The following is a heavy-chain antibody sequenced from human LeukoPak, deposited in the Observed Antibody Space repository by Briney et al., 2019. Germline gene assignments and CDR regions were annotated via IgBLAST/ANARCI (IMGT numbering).Heavy chain of an antibody. D-gene: IGHD1-26*01. V-gene: IGHV3-13*01. J-gene: IGHJ3*02. CDR3: VRERSGTSSDGFDI. CDR2: IGIGGDT. Sequence: PAGSLRLSCAGSGFTFSNYEMHWVRQVAGGGLEWVSAIGIGGDTFYTGSVKGRFTISRENAKNSFFLQMNSLSAGDTALYYCVRERSGTSSDGFDIWGQGTMVTVSS. CDR1: GFTFSNYE.